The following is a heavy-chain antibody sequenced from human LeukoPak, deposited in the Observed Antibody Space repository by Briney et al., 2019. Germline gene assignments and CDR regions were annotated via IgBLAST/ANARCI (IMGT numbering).Heavy chain of an antibody. Sequence: SQTLSLTCAISGDSFSSNSAAWNWIRQSPSKGLEWLGRTYYRSKWYNDYAVSVKSRITINPDTSKNQFSLQLNSVTPEDTAVYYCARGYDILTGYYVDYYYGMDVWGKGTTVTVSS. CDR1: GDSFSSNSAA. CDR2: TYYRSKWYN. J-gene: IGHJ6*04. CDR3: ARGYDILTGYYVDYYYGMDV. D-gene: IGHD3-9*01. V-gene: IGHV6-1*01.